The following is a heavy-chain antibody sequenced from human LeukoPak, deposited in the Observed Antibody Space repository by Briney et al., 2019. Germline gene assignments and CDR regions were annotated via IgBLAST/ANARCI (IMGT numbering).Heavy chain of an antibody. CDR3: AALSGSYYADTDY. V-gene: IGHV3-30*03. J-gene: IGHJ4*02. Sequence: GRSLRLSCAASGFTFSSYGMHWVRQAPGKGLEWVGFIPYDGSNKYYADSLKGRFTVSRDNSKNTLYLQMSSLRTEDTAVYYCAALSGSYYADTDYWGQGTLVTVSS. D-gene: IGHD1-26*01. CDR1: GFTFSSYG. CDR2: IPYDGSNK.